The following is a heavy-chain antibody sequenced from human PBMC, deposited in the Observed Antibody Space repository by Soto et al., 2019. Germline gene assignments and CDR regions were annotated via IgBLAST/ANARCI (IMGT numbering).Heavy chain of an antibody. Sequence: SETLSLTCTVSGVSISSGNWWTWVRQSPRKGLEYIGEIFHDGTANYFPSFERRVAMSVDKSKNQFSLKLTSVTAADAAIYYCARLVYDTRLDYLYFDYWGQGAQVTVSS. D-gene: IGHD3-16*01. CDR3: ARLVYDTRLDYLYFDY. J-gene: IGHJ4*02. V-gene: IGHV4-4*02. CDR1: GVSISSGNW. CDR2: IFHDGTA.